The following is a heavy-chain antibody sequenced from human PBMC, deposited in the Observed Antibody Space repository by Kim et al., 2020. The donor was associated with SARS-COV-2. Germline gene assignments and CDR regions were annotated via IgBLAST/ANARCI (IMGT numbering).Heavy chain of an antibody. CDR3: ARAGMSLWFGEGYYYGMYA. V-gene: IGHV4-59*01. CDR2: IYYSGST. D-gene: IGHD3-10*01. J-gene: IGHJ6*04. Sequence: SETLSLTCTVSGGSISSYYWSWIRQPPGKGLEWIWYIYYSGSTNYNPSLKSRVTISVDTSKNKFSLKLSSVTAVDTAVYYCARAGMSLWFGEGYYYGMYACGEWTTVTVSS. CDR1: GGSISSYY.